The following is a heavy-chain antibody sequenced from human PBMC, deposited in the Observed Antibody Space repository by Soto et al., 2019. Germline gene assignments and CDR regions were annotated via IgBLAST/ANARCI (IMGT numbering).Heavy chain of an antibody. D-gene: IGHD2-2*01. CDR2: ISSSSSTI. V-gene: IGHV3-48*01. Sequence: GGSLRLSCAASGFTFSSYSMNWVRQAPGKGLEWVSYISSSSSTIYYADSVKGRFTISRDNAKNSLYLQMNSLRAEDTAVYYCAREVVVPAARGLYGYWFDPWGQGTLVTVSS. CDR1: GFTFSSYS. CDR3: AREVVVPAARGLYGYWFDP. J-gene: IGHJ5*02.